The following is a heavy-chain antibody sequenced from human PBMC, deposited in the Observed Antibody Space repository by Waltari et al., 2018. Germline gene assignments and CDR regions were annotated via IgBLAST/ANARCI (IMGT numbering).Heavy chain of an antibody. D-gene: IGHD2-2*01. Sequence: QVQLVQSGAEVKKPGASVKVSCKASGYTFTGYYMHWVRQAPGQGLEWMGRIKPNSGGTNYAQKFQGRVTMTRDTSISTVYMELSRLTSDDTAMYYCARDYCSSISCVFDYWGQGTLVTVSS. CDR2: IKPNSGGT. CDR1: GYTFTGYY. J-gene: IGHJ4*02. CDR3: ARDYCSSISCVFDY. V-gene: IGHV1-2*06.